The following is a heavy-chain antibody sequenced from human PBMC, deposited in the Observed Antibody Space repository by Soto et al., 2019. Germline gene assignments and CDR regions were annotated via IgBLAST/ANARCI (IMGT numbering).Heavy chain of an antibody. CDR2: VHYTGST. Sequence: QVQLQESGPGLVKPSETLTLTCAVSGVSVSSPTHYWSWVRQPPGRGLEWIGYVHYTGSTVYNPSLTGRVTISRYTSKILLSLSLSSVTAVDTSIYSCARSFRGWTWGQGTLVTVST. CDR1: GVSVSSPTHY. CDR3: ARSFRGWT. D-gene: IGHD2-15*01. V-gene: IGHV4-61*01. J-gene: IGHJ5*02.